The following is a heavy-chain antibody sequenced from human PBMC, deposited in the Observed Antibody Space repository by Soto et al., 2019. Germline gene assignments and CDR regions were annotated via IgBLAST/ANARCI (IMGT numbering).Heavy chain of an antibody. Sequence: QVQLVQSGAEVKKPGSSVKVSCKASGRTFSSYAISWVRQAPGQGLEWMGGIIPIFGTANYAQKFQGRVTITADESASTAYVELSSLRSEDTAVYYCARYVAATVDFDYWGQGTLVPGSS. CDR3: ARYVAATVDFDY. D-gene: IGHD2-15*01. V-gene: IGHV1-69*01. CDR1: GRTFSSYA. CDR2: IIPIFGTA. J-gene: IGHJ4*02.